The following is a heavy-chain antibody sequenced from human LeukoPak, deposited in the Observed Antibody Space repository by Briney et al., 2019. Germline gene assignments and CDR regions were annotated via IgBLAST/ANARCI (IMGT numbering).Heavy chain of an antibody. CDR2: ISGSGGST. J-gene: IGHJ5*02. V-gene: IGHV3-23*01. CDR3: AKDPITIFGVASNWFDP. D-gene: IGHD3-3*01. CDR1: GFTFSSYA. Sequence: PGGSLRLSCAASGFTFSSYAMSWVRQAPGKGLEWVSAISGSGGSTYYADSVKGRFTISRDNSKNTLYLQMNSLRPEDTAVYYCAKDPITIFGVASNWFDPWGQGTLVTVSS.